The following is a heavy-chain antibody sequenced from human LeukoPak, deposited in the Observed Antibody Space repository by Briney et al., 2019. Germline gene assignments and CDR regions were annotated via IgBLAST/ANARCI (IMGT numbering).Heavy chain of an antibody. CDR1: GGSISSYY. V-gene: IGHV4-59*08. J-gene: IGHJ4*02. Sequence: SETLSLTCTVSGGSISSYYWSWIRQPPGKGLEWFGYIYCSGSTNYNPSLKSRVTISVDTSKNQFSLKLSSVTAADTAVYYCARGVYYLFHPIDYWGQGTLVTVSS. D-gene: IGHD3-10*01. CDR3: ARGVYYLFHPIDY. CDR2: IYCSGST.